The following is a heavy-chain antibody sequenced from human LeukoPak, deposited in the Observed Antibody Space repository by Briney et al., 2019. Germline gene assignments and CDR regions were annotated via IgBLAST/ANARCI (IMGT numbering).Heavy chain of an antibody. V-gene: IGHV4-31*03. J-gene: IGHJ5*02. CDR1: GGSVSSSTYY. D-gene: IGHD3-22*01. CDR2: VHYSGST. Sequence: SQTLSLTCTVSGGSVSSSTYYWSWIRQHPGTGLEWIGYVHYSGSTYYNPSLKSRVTISVDTSKNQFSLRLSSVTASDTAVYYCTKYYYDTSGYSNWFDPWGQGTLVTVSS. CDR3: TKYYYDTSGYSNWFDP.